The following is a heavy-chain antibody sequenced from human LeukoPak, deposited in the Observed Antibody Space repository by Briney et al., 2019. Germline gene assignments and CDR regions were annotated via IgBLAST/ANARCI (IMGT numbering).Heavy chain of an antibody. D-gene: IGHD5-12*01. V-gene: IGHV4-34*01. J-gene: IGHJ5*02. CDR1: GGSFSGYY. CDR2: INHSGST. CDR3: ARVRGYSGYEYNWFDP. Sequence: SETLSLTCAVYGGSFSGYYWSWIRQPPGKGLEWIGEINHSGSTNYNPSLKSRVTISVDTSENQFSLKLSSVTAADTAVYYCARVRGYSGYEYNWFDPWGQGTLVTVSS.